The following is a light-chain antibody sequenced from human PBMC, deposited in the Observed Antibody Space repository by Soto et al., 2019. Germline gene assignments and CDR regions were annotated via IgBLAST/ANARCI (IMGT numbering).Light chain of an antibody. CDR1: SSDVGGYNY. J-gene: IGLJ1*01. CDR3: SSYTSSSTDYV. V-gene: IGLV2-14*01. CDR2: DVS. Sequence: QSALTQPSAVSGSPGQSITISCTGTSSDVGGYNYVSWYQQHPGKAPKLMIYDVSNRPSGVSNRFSGSKSGNTASLTISGFQAEDEADYDCSSYTSSSTDYVFGTGTKVTGL.